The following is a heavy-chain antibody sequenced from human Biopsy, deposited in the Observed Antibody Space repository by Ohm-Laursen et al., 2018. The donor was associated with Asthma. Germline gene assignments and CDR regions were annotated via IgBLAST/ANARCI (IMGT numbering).Heavy chain of an antibody. J-gene: IGHJ4*02. CDR1: GYRLSDLS. V-gene: IGHV1-24*01. CDR2: HDHEEGGT. Sequence: ASVNVSCKFYGYRLSDLSMHRVRQAPGQGLEWMGGHDHEEGGTVNARRFQGRVTMTEDTSTDTAYMELSSLSSDDTAVYYCASDFPKDYVRYNFQFWGQGTLVTVSS. D-gene: IGHD4-17*01. CDR3: ASDFPKDYVRYNFQF.